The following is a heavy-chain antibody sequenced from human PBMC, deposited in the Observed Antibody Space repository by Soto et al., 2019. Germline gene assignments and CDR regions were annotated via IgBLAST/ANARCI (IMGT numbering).Heavy chain of an antibody. CDR1: GFTFSGSA. J-gene: IGHJ4*02. CDR3: TSYREEGDGYTYFDY. Sequence: GGSLRLSCAASGFTFSGSAMHWVRQASGKGLEWVGRIRSKANSYATAYAASVKGRFTISRDDSKNTAYLQMNSLKTEDTAVYYCTSYREEGDGYTYFDYWGQGTLVTVSS. D-gene: IGHD5-12*01. V-gene: IGHV3-73*01. CDR2: IRSKANSYAT.